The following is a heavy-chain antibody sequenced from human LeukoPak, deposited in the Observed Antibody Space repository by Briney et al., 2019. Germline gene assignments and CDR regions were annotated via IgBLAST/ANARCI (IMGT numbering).Heavy chain of an antibody. CDR3: ARGPWYYDSSGYSPYFDY. CDR1: GGSFSGYY. J-gene: IGHJ4*02. D-gene: IGHD3-22*01. V-gene: IGHV4-34*01. CDR2: INHSGST. Sequence: SETLSLTCAVCGGSFSGYYWSWIRQPPGKGLEWIGEINHSGSTNYNPSLKSRVAISVDTSKNQFSLKLSSVTAADTAVYYCARGPWYYDSSGYSPYFDYWGQGTLVTVSS.